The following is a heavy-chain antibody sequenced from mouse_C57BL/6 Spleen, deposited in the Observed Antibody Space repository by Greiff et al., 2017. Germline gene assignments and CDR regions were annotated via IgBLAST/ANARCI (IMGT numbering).Heavy chain of an antibody. CDR3: ARFYDGYYNYAMDY. Sequence: VHLQPPGAELLQPGASVKLSCHASGYPFPSSWIHWVKLRPGQGLDWLCMIHPNSGSTNYNEKFKSKATLTVDKSSSTAYMQLSSLTSDDSAVYYCARFYDGYYNYAMDYWGQGTSVTGSS. CDR1: GYPFPSSW. D-gene: IGHD2-3*01. V-gene: IGHV1-64*01. J-gene: IGHJ4*01. CDR2: IHPNSGST.